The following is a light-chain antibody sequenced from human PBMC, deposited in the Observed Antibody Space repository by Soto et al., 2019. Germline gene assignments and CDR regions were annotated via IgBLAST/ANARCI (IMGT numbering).Light chain of an antibody. CDR1: KSVGGD. V-gene: IGKV3-11*01. CDR3: QQRSSWPGT. Sequence: DIVFTQSPATLSLTPGQGASLACRASKSVGGDLVWYQQHHGQAPRILIYDASNRATGIPPRFSGSGSGTDFTLTISRLEPEDFEIYYCQQRSSWPGTFGQGTKVDI. CDR2: DAS. J-gene: IGKJ1*01.